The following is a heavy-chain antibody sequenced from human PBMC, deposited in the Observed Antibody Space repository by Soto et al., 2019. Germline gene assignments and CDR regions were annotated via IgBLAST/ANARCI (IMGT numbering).Heavy chain of an antibody. CDR3: ARGPTPDYYGSGSYWWVWFDP. CDR1: GGSISSGGYY. CDR2: IYYSGST. V-gene: IGHV4-31*03. Sequence: PSETLSLTCTVSGGSISSGGYYWSWIRQHPGKGLEWIGYIYYSGSTYYNPPLKSRVTISVDTSKNQFSLKLSSVTAADTAVYYCARGPTPDYYGSGSYWWVWFDPWGQGTLVTVSS. D-gene: IGHD3-10*01. J-gene: IGHJ5*02.